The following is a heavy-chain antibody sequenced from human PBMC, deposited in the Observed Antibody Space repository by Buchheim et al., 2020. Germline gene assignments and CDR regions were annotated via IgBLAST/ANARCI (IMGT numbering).Heavy chain of an antibody. Sequence: QVQLVQSGAEVKKPGASVKVSCKASGYTFTSYYMHWVRQAPGQGLEWMGIINPSGGSTSYAQKFQGRVTMTRDTSTSTVYMALSSLRSEDTAVYYCARDGLAYCGGDCYSLYYYYMDVWGKGTT. CDR3: ARDGLAYCGGDCYSLYYYYMDV. V-gene: IGHV1-46*01. D-gene: IGHD2-21*02. J-gene: IGHJ6*03. CDR1: GYTFTSYY. CDR2: INPSGGST.